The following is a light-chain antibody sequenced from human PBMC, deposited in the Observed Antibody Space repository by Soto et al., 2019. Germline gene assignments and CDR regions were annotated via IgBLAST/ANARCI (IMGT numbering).Light chain of an antibody. V-gene: IGLV2-14*01. CDR2: DVR. Sequence: QSALTQPASVSGSPGQSITISCTGTSSDVGGYDYVSWYQQHPGKAPKLMIYDVRNRPSGVSNRFSGSKSGNTASLTISGLQAEDEADYYCSSCTSSSTVVFGGGTKLTVL. J-gene: IGLJ2*01. CDR1: SSDVGGYDY. CDR3: SSCTSSSTVV.